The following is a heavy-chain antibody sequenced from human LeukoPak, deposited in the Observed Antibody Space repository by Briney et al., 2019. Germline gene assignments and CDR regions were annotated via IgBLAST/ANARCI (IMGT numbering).Heavy chain of an antibody. D-gene: IGHD5-18*01. Sequence: SETLSLTCTVSGGSINSYYWNWIRQPPGKGLEWIGYIYYSGSTNYNPSLKSRVTISVDTSKNQFSLKLTSVTAADTAVYYCARDNGGTAMAYYSYFYMDVWGKGTTVTISS. V-gene: IGHV4-59*01. CDR2: IYYSGST. J-gene: IGHJ6*03. CDR1: GGSINSYY. CDR3: ARDNGGTAMAYYSYFYMDV.